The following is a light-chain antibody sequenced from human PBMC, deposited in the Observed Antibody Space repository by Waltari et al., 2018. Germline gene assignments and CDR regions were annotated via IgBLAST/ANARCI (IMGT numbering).Light chain of an antibody. CDR1: QNIYTN. CDR3: QQYYGWPLT. J-gene: IGKJ4*01. CDR2: GAS. Sequence: ETVMPQSPATLSVSPGERVTLSCRASQNIYTNLAWYQQKPGQAPRVLVYGASTRASGIPVRFSGSGSGTEFTLTISSLQSEDCAVYFCQQYYGWPLTFGGGSKVEVK. V-gene: IGKV3D-15*01.